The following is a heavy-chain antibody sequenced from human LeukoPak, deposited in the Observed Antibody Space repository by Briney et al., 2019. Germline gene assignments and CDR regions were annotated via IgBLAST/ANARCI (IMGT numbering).Heavy chain of an antibody. J-gene: IGHJ4*02. Sequence: PGGSLRLSCAASGFTFSSYAMHWVRQAPGKGLEWVAVISYDGSNKYYADSVKGRFTISRDNSKNTLYLQMNSLRAEDTAVYYCARDDHSGSYTNWGQGTLVTVSS. CDR2: ISYDGSNK. CDR1: GFTFSSYA. V-gene: IGHV3-30*04. D-gene: IGHD1-26*01. CDR3: ARDDHSGSYTN.